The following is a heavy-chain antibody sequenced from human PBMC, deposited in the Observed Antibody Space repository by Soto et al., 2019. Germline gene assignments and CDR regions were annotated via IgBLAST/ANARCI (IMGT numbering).Heavy chain of an antibody. CDR3: ASLGYCSGGSCSDYGMDV. CDR2: ISAYNGNT. Sequence: EASVKVSCKASGYTFTSYGISWVRQAPGQGLEWMGWISAYNGNTNYAQKLQGRVTMTTDTSTSTAYMELRSLRSDDTAVYYCASLGYCSGGSCSDYGMDVWGQGTTVTVSS. V-gene: IGHV1-18*01. J-gene: IGHJ6*02. CDR1: GYTFTSYG. D-gene: IGHD2-15*01.